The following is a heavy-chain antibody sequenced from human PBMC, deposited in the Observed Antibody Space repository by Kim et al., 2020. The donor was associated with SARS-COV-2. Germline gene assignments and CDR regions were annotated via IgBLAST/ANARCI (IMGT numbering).Heavy chain of an antibody. D-gene: IGHD3-10*02. CDR2: IHYSGSA. CDR3: ARLVRGVPPMYYYFVL. Sequence: SETLSLTCLVSGDSISETGYYWSWIRQSPENGLQWIASIHYSGSAFYLPSLMSRATISVDPSINRFSLKLRSVTAADTAMYYCARLVRGVPPMYYYFVLWGRGSFVPVSS. V-gene: IGHV4-31*03. J-gene: IGHJ2*01. CDR1: GDSISETGYY.